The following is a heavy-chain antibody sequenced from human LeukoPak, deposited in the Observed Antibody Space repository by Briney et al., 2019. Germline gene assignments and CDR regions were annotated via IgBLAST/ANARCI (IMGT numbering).Heavy chain of an antibody. CDR1: GFTFSSDS. CDR3: AKWGCSGGSCYPFDY. CDR2: ISSSSSFI. Sequence: GGSLRLSCAASGFTFSSDSMNWVRQAPGKGLEWVSFISSSSSFIYYADSLKGRFTISRDNSKNTLYLQMNSLRAEDTAVYYCAKWGCSGGSCYPFDYWGQGTLVTVSS. D-gene: IGHD2-15*01. J-gene: IGHJ4*02. V-gene: IGHV3-21*04.